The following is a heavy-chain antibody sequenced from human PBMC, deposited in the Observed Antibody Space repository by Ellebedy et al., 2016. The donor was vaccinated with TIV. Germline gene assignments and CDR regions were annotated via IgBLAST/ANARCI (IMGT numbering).Heavy chain of an antibody. CDR1: GFTFSSYW. Sequence: GGSLRLSXAASGFTFSSYWVTWVRQAPGKGLEWVANIKHDGSETYYVDSVKGRFTISRDNAKNSLFLQMNNLRDEDTALYYCVRDRDWAFDYWGQGTLVTVSS. J-gene: IGHJ4*02. V-gene: IGHV3-7*01. D-gene: IGHD3-9*01. CDR3: VRDRDWAFDY. CDR2: IKHDGSET.